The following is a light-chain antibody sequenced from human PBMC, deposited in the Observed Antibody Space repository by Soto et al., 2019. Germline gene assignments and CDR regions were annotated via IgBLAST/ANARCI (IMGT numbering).Light chain of an antibody. Sequence: QLVLTQPPSASGTPGQRVTISCSGSSSNIGTHTVNWYQELPGTAPKLLIYSNDQRPSGVPDRFSGSKSGTSASLAISGLQSEDDADYYCATWDDSLNGPVFGGGTKLTVL. J-gene: IGLJ3*02. CDR3: ATWDDSLNGPV. CDR1: SSNIGTHT. CDR2: SND. V-gene: IGLV1-44*01.